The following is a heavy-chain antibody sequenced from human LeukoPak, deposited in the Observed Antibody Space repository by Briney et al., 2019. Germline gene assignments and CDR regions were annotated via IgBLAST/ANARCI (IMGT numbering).Heavy chain of an antibody. CDR1: GYIFTGYY. D-gene: IGHD1-26*01. CDR3: ARHPYSGSYHFDY. Sequence: GASVQVSCKASGYIFTGYYMHWVRQAPGQGLEWMGWINPNSGGTNSAQKFQGRVTMTRDTSISTAYMELSRLTSDDTAVYYCARHPYSGSYHFDYWGQGTLVTVSS. CDR2: INPNSGGT. J-gene: IGHJ4*02. V-gene: IGHV1-2*02.